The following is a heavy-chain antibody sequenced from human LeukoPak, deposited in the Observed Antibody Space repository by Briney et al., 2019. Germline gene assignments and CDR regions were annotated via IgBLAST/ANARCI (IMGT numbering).Heavy chain of an antibody. V-gene: IGHV4-4*07. Sequence: SETLSLTCTVSGGSMSDFYWSWIRQPAGKGLEWIGRISASGTTDYNPSLKRRLTMSVDTSKNQVSLRLSSVTAADTAMHYCTKGSSYNWNLFDHWGHGALVTVSS. D-gene: IGHD1-20*01. CDR1: GGSMSDFY. J-gene: IGHJ4*01. CDR3: TKGSSYNWNLFDH. CDR2: ISASGTT.